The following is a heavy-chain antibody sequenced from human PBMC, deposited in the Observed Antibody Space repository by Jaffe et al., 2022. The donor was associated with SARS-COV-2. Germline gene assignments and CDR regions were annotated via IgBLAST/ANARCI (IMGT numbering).Heavy chain of an antibody. V-gene: IGHV3-23*01. CDR2: IDGSGAIT. D-gene: IGHD5-12*01. J-gene: IGHJ6*02. Sequence: EVQLLESGGGLVQPGGSLRLSCAASGFTFSNYAMIWVRQAPEKGLEYVSSIDGSGAITSYADSVRGRFTVSRDNSRTTFYLQMNSLRAEDTALYYCAKEVTYSGYPGMDVWGHGTAVIVSS. CDR1: GFTFSNYA. CDR3: AKEVTYSGYPGMDV.